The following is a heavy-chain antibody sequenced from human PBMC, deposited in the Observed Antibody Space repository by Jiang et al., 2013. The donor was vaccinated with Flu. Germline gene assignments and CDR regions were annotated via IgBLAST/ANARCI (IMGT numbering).Heavy chain of an antibody. J-gene: IGHJ6*02. D-gene: IGHD6-6*01. CDR1: GFAFSSYS. CDR3: AKDEFTNSSPGNSVDV. Sequence: VQLVESGGGLVQPGGSLRLSCAASGFAFSSYSMSWVRQAPGKGLEWVSAISGRDRSTYFADSVKGRFTISRDNSKNTLYLQMNSLRAEDTAVYYCAKDEFTNSSPGNSVDVWGQGTTVTVSS. V-gene: IGHV3-23*04. CDR2: ISGRDRST.